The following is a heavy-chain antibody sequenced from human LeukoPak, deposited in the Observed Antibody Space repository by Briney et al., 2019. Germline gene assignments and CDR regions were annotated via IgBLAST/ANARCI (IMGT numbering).Heavy chain of an antibody. V-gene: IGHV3-21*01. D-gene: IGHD1-14*01. J-gene: IGHJ6*03. CDR3: ASTTRFLDYYYMDV. CDR2: ISSSSSYI. CDR1: GFTFSSYS. Sequence: RSGGSLRLSCAASGFTFSSYSMNWVRQAPGKGLEWVSSISSSSSYIYYADSVKGRFTISRDNAKNSLYLQMNSLRAEDTAVYYCASTTRFLDYYYMDVWGKGTTVTVSS.